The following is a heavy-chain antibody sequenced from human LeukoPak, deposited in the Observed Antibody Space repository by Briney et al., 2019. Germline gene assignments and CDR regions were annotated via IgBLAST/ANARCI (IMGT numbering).Heavy chain of an antibody. D-gene: IGHD3-10*01. V-gene: IGHV3-23*01. CDR3: AKRGVVIRAVIIVGFHKEAYYFDY. CDR1: GITLSNYG. J-gene: IGHJ4*02. CDR2: ISDRGGST. Sequence: GGSLRLSCAVSGITLSNYGMSWVRQAPGKGLEWVAGISDRGGSTNYADSVKGRFTISRDPKNTLYLQMNSLRAEDTAVYFCAKRGVVIRAVIIVGFHKEAYYFDYWGQGALVTVSS.